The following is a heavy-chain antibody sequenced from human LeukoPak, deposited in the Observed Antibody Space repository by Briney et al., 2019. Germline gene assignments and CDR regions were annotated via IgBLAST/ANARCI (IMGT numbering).Heavy chain of an antibody. CDR3: ARDRGHSSSWYKLTTPHAFDI. V-gene: IGHV4-59*01. Sequence: PSETLSLTCTVSGGSISSYYWSWIRQPPGKGLEWIGYIYYSGSTNYNPSLKSRVTMSVDTSKNQFSLKLSSVTAADTAVYYCARDRGHSSSWYKLTTPHAFDIWGQGTMVTVSS. J-gene: IGHJ3*02. CDR1: GGSISSYY. D-gene: IGHD6-13*01. CDR2: IYYSGST.